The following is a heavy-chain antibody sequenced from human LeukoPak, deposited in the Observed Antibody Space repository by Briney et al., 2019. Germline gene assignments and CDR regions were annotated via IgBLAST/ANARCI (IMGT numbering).Heavy chain of an antibody. CDR3: AAAYFGVDQYYYGMDV. CDR2: IKQDGSEK. CDR1: GFTFSSYW. V-gene: IGHV3-7*05. D-gene: IGHD3-3*01. Sequence: GGSLRLSCAASGFTFSSYWMTWVRQAPGKGLEWVANIKQDGSEKYYVDSVEGRFTISRDNAKNSLYLQMNSLRAEDTAVYYCAAAYFGVDQYYYGMDVWGQGTTVTVSS. J-gene: IGHJ6*02.